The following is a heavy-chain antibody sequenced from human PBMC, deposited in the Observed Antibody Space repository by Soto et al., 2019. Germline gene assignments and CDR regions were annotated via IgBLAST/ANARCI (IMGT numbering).Heavy chain of an antibody. CDR3: ANEKDYGFVWGSDLYTSRY. Sequence: GGSLRLSCTASGFTFRTYAMTWFRQAPGKGLEWVSAISGSGSTFYANSVKGRFTISRDNSRNTVSLQMHSLRAEDSAIYYCANEKDYGFVWGSDLYTSRYWGEGTLVTAAS. D-gene: IGHD3-16*02. CDR2: ISGSGST. J-gene: IGHJ4*02. V-gene: IGHV3-23*01. CDR1: GFTFRTYA.